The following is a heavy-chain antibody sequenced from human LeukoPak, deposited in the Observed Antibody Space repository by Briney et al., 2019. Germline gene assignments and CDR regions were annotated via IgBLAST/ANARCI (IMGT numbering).Heavy chain of an antibody. J-gene: IGHJ5*02. CDR3: ARDGSYGYGWFDP. Sequence: KASETLSLTCTVSGYSISSGYYWGWIRQPPGKGLEWIGSIYHSGSTYYNPSLKSRVTISVDTSKNQFSLKLSSVTAADTAVYYCARDGSYGYGWFDPWGQGTLVTVSS. CDR2: IYHSGST. CDR1: GYSISSGYY. V-gene: IGHV4-38-2*02. D-gene: IGHD5-18*01.